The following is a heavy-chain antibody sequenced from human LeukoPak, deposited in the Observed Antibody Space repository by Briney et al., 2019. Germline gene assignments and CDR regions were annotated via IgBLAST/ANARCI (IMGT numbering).Heavy chain of an antibody. CDR3: AREMYSSSWSSDFDP. CDR1: GGTFSSYA. J-gene: IGHJ5*02. V-gene: IGHV1-69*01. CDR2: IIPIFGTA. Sequence: ASVKVSCKASGGTFSSYAISWVRQAPGQGLEWMGGIIPIFGTANYAQKFQGRVTITAYESTITAYMELSSLRSEDTAVYYCAREMYSSSWSSDFDPWGQGTLVTVSS. D-gene: IGHD6-13*01.